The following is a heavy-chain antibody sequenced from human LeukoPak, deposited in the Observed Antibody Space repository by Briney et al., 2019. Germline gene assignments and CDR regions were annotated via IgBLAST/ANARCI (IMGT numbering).Heavy chain of an antibody. D-gene: IGHD4-17*01. CDR3: ARDQDGALDY. V-gene: IGHV3-7*01. CDR2: IKQDGIEK. J-gene: IGHJ4*02. CDR1: GFTFSNYW. Sequence: GGSLRLTCAASGFTFSNYWMAWVRQSPGKGLEWVANIKQDGIEKNYVHSVRGRFTISRDNAKSSLFLQMSSLRVDDTAVYYCARDQDGALDYWGQGSLVTVSS.